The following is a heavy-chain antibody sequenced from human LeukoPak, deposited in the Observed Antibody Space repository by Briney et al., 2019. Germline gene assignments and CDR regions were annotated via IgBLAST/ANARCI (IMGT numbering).Heavy chain of an antibody. Sequence: GGSLRLSCAASGFTFSDYYMSWIRQAPGKGLEWVACISSSGSTIYYADSVKGRFTISRDNSKSTLSLQMNSLRAEDTAIYYCATYRQVLLPFESWGQGTLVTVSS. J-gene: IGHJ4*02. CDR3: ATYRQVLLPFES. D-gene: IGHD2-8*02. V-gene: IGHV3-11*01. CDR1: GFTFSDYY. CDR2: ISSSGSTI.